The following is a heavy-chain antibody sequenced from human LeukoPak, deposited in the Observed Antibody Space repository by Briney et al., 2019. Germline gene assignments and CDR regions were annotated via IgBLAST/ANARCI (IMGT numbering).Heavy chain of an antibody. D-gene: IGHD3-10*01. J-gene: IGHJ5*02. V-gene: IGHV4-30-2*01. CDR3: ARSSTNYYGSGVNWFDP. Sequence: PSQTLSLTCAVSGRYIRSGGYSWSWIRQPPGRGLESFGYIYHSGSTYYNRSLKSRVTISVDRSKNQFSLKLSSVTAADTAVYYCARSSTNYYGSGVNWFDPWGQGTLVTVSS. CDR1: GRYIRSGGYS. CDR2: IYHSGST.